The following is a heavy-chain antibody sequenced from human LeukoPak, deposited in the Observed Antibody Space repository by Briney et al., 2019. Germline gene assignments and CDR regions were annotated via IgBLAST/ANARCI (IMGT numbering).Heavy chain of an antibody. D-gene: IGHD6-13*01. CDR1: GFTFSSYS. Sequence: GRSLRLSCAASGFTFSSYSMNWVRQAPGKGLGWVSSIRSSSSYIYYAHSVKGRFTISRDNAKNSLYLQMNSLRAEDTAVYYCARGSLLAAAGSSFDYWGQGTLVTVSS. CDR2: IRSSSSYI. J-gene: IGHJ4*02. V-gene: IGHV3-21*01. CDR3: ARGSLLAAAGSSFDY.